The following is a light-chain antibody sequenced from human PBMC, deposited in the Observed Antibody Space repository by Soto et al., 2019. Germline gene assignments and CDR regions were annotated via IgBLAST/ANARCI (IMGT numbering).Light chain of an antibody. V-gene: IGKV1-39*01. CDR3: QQGYSSRWT. CDR1: QNIRSY. CDR2: ATS. J-gene: IGKJ1*01. Sequence: DLQMTQSPSSLSASVGERVTITCRASQNIRSYLNWYQQKPGKAPQLLIYATSSLQTGVPSRFSASGSGTDFSLVISDLQPEDSATYYCQQGYSSRWTSGRGTKVEI.